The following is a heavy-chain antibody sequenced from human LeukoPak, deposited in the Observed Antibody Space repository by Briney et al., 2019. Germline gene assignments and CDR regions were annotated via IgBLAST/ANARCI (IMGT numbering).Heavy chain of an antibody. CDR3: ARVIGYCSSTSCYLLDY. CDR2: ISSSSSYI. D-gene: IGHD2-2*01. V-gene: IGHV3-21*01. J-gene: IGHJ4*02. CDR1: GFTFSSYS. Sequence: GGSLRLSCAASGFTFSSYSMNWVRQAPGKGLEWVSSISSSSSYIYYADSVKGRFTISRDNAKNSLYLQMNSLRAEDTAVYYCARVIGYCSSTSCYLLDYWGQGTLVTVSS.